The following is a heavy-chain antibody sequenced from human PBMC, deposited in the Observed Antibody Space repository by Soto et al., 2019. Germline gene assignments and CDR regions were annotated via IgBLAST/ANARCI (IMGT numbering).Heavy chain of an antibody. CDR1: GGSISSYY. D-gene: IGHD6-19*01. Sequence: SETLSLTCTVSGGSISSYYWSWIRQPPGKGLEWIGYIYYSGSTNYNPSLKSRVTISVDTSKNQFSLKLSSVTAADTAVYYCARHWEGIAVAGTYDAFDIWGQGTMVTVSS. CDR2: IYYSGST. J-gene: IGHJ3*02. CDR3: ARHWEGIAVAGTYDAFDI. V-gene: IGHV4-59*08.